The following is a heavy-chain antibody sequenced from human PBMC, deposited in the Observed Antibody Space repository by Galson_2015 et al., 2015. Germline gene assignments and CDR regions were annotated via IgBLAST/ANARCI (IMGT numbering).Heavy chain of an antibody. J-gene: IGHJ4*02. CDR3: ARGSDGECNY. CDR1: GFTFSNYW. CDR2: INRDGSGT. D-gene: IGHD2-21*01. V-gene: IGHV3-74*01. Sequence: SLRLSCAASGFTFSNYWMHWVRQAPGKGLVWVSRINRDGSGTNYVDSMKGRFTISRDNAKNSLYLQINSLRVEDTALYYCARGSDGECNYWGQGTLVTVSS.